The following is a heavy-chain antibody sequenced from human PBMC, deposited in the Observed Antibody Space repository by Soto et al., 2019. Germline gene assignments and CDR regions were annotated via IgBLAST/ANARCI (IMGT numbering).Heavy chain of an antibody. CDR3: AKGLWTVGYCSGGSRYDGMDV. CDR1: GYTFIGFR. CDR2: INPKSGDT. Sequence: SSVKVSCKASGYTFIGFRLHWVRQAPGQGLEWMGWINPKSGDTSYAQKFLGRVTMTRDTSISKGYMELSGLNSDDTALYYCAKGLWTVGYCSGGSRYDGMDVCGQGTTVTVSS. V-gene: IGHV1-2*02. D-gene: IGHD2-15*01. J-gene: IGHJ6*02.